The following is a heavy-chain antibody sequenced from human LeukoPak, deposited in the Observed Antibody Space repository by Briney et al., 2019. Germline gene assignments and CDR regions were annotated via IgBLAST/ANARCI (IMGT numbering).Heavy chain of an antibody. CDR3: AKDGGGMDV. V-gene: IGHV3-74*01. J-gene: IGHJ6*02. CDR2: INPDGGSI. Sequence: GGSLRLSCAASGFTLSRYWMHWVRQAPGKGPAWVSRINPDGGSISYADSVKGRFTISRDNAKNTLYLQMDSLRAEDTAVYYCAKDGGGMDVWGQGTTVTVSS. CDR1: GFTLSRYW. D-gene: IGHD3-16*01.